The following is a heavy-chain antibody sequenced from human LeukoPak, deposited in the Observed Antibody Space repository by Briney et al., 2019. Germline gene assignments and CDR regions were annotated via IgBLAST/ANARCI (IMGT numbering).Heavy chain of an antibody. J-gene: IGHJ4*02. V-gene: IGHV1-69*13. Sequence: SVKVSCKASGGTFSSYAISWGRQAPGQGVEWVGGIIPIFGTANYAQTFQGRVTITADESRSTAYMEQSSLTSEDTAVYYCPRTRVDIAARPLDYWGQGTLVSVSS. D-gene: IGHD6-6*01. CDR1: GGTFSSYA. CDR3: PRTRVDIAARPLDY. CDR2: IIPIFGTA.